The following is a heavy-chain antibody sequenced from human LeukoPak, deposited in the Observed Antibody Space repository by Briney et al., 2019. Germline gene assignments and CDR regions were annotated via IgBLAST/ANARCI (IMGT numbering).Heavy chain of an antibody. CDR2: IIPILGIA. V-gene: IGHV1-69*04. CDR3: AGIGGYEYYYMDV. D-gene: IGHD2-15*01. J-gene: IGHJ6*03. CDR1: GGTFSSYA. Sequence: ASVKVSCKASGGTFSSYAISWVRQAPGQGLEWMGRIIPILGIANYAQKFQGRVTITADKSTSTAYMELSSLRSEDTAVYYCAGIGGYEYYYMDVWGKGTTVTVSS.